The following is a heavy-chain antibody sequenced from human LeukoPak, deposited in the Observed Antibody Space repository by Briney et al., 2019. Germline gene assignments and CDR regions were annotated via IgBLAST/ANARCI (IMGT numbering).Heavy chain of an antibody. J-gene: IGHJ3*02. CDR3: ARDPNASDAFDI. Sequence: PSETLSLSCTVSSGSISTYYWSWIRQPPGKGLEWIGYIYYSGSTSYNPSLKSRVTISVDTSKNQFSLNLSSVTAADTALYYCARDPNASDAFDIWGQGTMVTVSS. V-gene: IGHV4-59*01. CDR1: SGSISTYY. CDR2: IYYSGST. D-gene: IGHD3-16*01.